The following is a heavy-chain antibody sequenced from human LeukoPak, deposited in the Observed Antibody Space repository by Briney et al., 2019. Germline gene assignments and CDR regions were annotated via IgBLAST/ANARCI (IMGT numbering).Heavy chain of an antibody. CDR2: ISSSSSFI. D-gene: IGHD3-10*01. CDR3: AKDMWRFGELDYDY. V-gene: IGHV3-21*04. CDR1: GFTFSSYS. J-gene: IGHJ4*02. Sequence: GGSLRLSCAASGFTFSSYSMNWVRQAPGKGLEWVSFISSSSSFIYSADSVKGRFTISRDNSKNSLYLQMNSLRTEDTALYYCAKDMWRFGELDYDYWGQGTLVTVSS.